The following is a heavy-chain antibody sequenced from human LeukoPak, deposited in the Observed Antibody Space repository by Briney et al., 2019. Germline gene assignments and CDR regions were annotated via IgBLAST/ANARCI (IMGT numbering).Heavy chain of an antibody. CDR2: IIPIFGTA. CDR3: ARSPFPTHHNAYYYMDV. D-gene: IGHD1-1*01. CDR1: GGTFSSYA. J-gene: IGHJ6*03. V-gene: IGHV1-69*13. Sequence: ASVKVSCKASGGTFSSYAISWVRQAPGQGLEWMGGIIPIFGTANYAQKFQGRVTITADESTSTAYMELSSLRSEDTAVYYCARSPFPTHHNAYYYMDVWGKGTTVTVSS.